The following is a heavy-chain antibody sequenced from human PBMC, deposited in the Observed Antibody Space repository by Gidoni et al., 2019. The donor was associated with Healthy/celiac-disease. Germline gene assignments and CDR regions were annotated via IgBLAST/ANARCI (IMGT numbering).Heavy chain of an antibody. Sequence: QVQLVQSGAEAKKPGASVKDSCKASGDTFTGYYMHWVRQAPGQGLEWMGWIPPNSGGTTSAQQFQGRVTMTRDTSISPAYLELSRLRSDDTAVYYCARDRAVAGTKGGLEYWGQGTLVTVSS. CDR2: IPPNSGGT. J-gene: IGHJ4*02. V-gene: IGHV1-2*02. D-gene: IGHD6-19*01. CDR1: GDTFTGYY. CDR3: ARDRAVAGTKGGLEY.